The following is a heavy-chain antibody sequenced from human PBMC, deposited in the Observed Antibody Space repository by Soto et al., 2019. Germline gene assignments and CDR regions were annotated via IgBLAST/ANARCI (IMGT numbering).Heavy chain of an antibody. V-gene: IGHV3-48*02. Sequence: EVQLVESGGGLVQPGGSLRLSCAASGFTFSSYSMNWVRQAPGKGLEWVSYISSSSSTIYYADSVKGRFTISRDNAKSSLYLQMNSLRDEDTAVYYCASPRDSTLIAFDIWGQGTMVTVSS. CDR2: ISSSSSTI. J-gene: IGHJ3*02. CDR1: GFTFSSYS. CDR3: ASPRDSTLIAFDI.